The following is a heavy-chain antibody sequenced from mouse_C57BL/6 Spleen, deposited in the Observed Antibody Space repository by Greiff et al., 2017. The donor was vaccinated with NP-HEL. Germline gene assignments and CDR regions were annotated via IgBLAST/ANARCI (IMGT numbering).Heavy chain of an antibody. Sequence: QVQLKQPGAELVKPGASVKMSCKASGYTFTSYWITWVKQRPGQGLEWIGDIYPGSGSTNYNEKFKSKATLTVDTSSSTAYMQLSSLTSEDSAVYYCAIYYDYVYAMDYWGQGTSVTVSS. D-gene: IGHD2-4*01. CDR1: GYTFTSYW. V-gene: IGHV1-55*01. CDR2: IYPGSGST. CDR3: AIYYDYVYAMDY. J-gene: IGHJ4*01.